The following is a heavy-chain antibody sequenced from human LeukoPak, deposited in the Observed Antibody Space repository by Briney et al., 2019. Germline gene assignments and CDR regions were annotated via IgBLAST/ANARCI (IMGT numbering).Heavy chain of an antibody. Sequence: ASVKVSCKASGGTFGSYAISWVRQAPGQGLEWMGRIIPILGIANYAQKFQGRVTITADKSTSTAYMELSSLRSEDTAVYYCARPSLSGMVRGNWYFDLWGRGTLVTVSS. CDR2: IIPILGIA. D-gene: IGHD3-10*01. V-gene: IGHV1-69*04. J-gene: IGHJ2*01. CDR1: GGTFGSYA. CDR3: ARPSLSGMVRGNWYFDL.